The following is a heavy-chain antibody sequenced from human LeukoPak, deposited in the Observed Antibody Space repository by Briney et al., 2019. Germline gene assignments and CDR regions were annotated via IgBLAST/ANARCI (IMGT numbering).Heavy chain of an antibody. J-gene: IGHJ6*03. CDR3: ARVRLPPYYYYYYYMDV. D-gene: IGHD5-18*01. CDR1: GGSISSNTYY. Sequence: SETLSLTCTVSGGSISSNTYYWGWIRQPPGKGLEWIGSISDSGRTYYNPSLKSRITISLDTSMSQFSLKLSSVTAADTAVYYCARVRLPPYYYYYYYMDVWGKGTTVTVSS. CDR2: ISDSGRT. V-gene: IGHV4-39*07.